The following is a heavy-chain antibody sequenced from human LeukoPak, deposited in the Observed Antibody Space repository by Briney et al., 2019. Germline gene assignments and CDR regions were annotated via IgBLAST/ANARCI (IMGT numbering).Heavy chain of an antibody. J-gene: IGHJ2*01. CDR2: LYPGDSDT. CDR1: GYSFTSYW. D-gene: IGHD6-13*01. CDR3: ARRSSSWYWYFDL. V-gene: IGHV5-51*01. Sequence: GESLKISCKGSGYSFTSYWIGWVRQMPGKGLEWMGILYPGDSDTRYSPSFQGQVTISADKSISTAYLQWSSLKASDTAMYYCARRSSSWYWYFDLWGRGTLVTVSS.